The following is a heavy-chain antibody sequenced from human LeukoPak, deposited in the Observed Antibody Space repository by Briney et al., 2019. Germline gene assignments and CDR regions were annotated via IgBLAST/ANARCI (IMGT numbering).Heavy chain of an antibody. V-gene: IGHV4-38-2*02. CDR1: GYSISSGYY. J-gene: IGHJ4*02. CDR2: IYHTGET. CDR3: ARGRFAELLFDI. D-gene: IGHD3-10*01. Sequence: SETLSLTCTVAGYSISSGYYWGWLRQSPGKGLEWIASIYHTGETHYHPSLKSRVSISVDTSNNQFSLRSTSTTAADTAMYYCARGRFAELLFDIWGQGTLVTVSS.